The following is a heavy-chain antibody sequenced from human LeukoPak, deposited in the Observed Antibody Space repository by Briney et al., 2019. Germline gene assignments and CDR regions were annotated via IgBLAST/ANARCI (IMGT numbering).Heavy chain of an antibody. CDR3: ARDNGVVHGVYYMDV. J-gene: IGHJ6*03. Sequence: GGSLRLSCAASGFTFSNYWMTWVRQAPGEGLEWVSDIKQDGSGKLYVNSVRGRFTISRDNAKMSLFLQMNSLRAEDTAVYYCARDNGVVHGVYYMDVWGKGNTVTVS. CDR1: GFTFSNYW. CDR2: IKQDGSGK. V-gene: IGHV3-7*01. D-gene: IGHD3-3*01.